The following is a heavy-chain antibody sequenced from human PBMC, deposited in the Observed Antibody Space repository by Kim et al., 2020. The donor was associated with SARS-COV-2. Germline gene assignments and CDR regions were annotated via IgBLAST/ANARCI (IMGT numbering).Heavy chain of an antibody. CDR1: GFTFSDYY. D-gene: IGHD2-15*01. J-gene: IGHJ4*02. V-gene: IGHV3-11*06. CDR2: ITSSSGST. CDR3: ARDNGSPL. Sequence: GGSLRLSCVASGFTFSDYYMSWIRQAPGKGLEWVSYITSSSGSTYYADSVKGRFTISRDNAKNSLYLQMNSLRADDTAVYFCARDNGSPLWGQGTLVTVSS.